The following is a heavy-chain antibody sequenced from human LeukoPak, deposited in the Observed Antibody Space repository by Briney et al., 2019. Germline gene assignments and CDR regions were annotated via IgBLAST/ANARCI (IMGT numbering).Heavy chain of an antibody. CDR3: AKDSHPYYYDSSGYYDLPHNWFDP. V-gene: IGHV3-9*01. J-gene: IGHJ5*02. D-gene: IGHD3-22*01. CDR1: GFTFDDYA. Sequence: PGRSLRLSCAASGFTFDDYAMHWVRQAPGKGLEWVSGISWNSGSIGYADSAKGRFTISRDNAKNSLYLQMNSLRAEDTALYYCAKDSHPYYYDSSGYYDLPHNWFDPWGQGTLVTVSS. CDR2: ISWNSGSI.